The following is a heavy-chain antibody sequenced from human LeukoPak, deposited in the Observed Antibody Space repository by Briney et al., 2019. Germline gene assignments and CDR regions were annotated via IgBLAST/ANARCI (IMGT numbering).Heavy chain of an antibody. CDR1: GFTFSSYE. Sequence: PGGSLRLSCAASGFTFSSYEMNWVRQAPGKGLEWVSYISSSGSTIYYADSMKGRFTISRDNAKNSLYLQMNSLRAEDTAVYYCARQRYQLDAFDIWGQGTMVTVSS. J-gene: IGHJ3*02. CDR3: ARQRYQLDAFDI. V-gene: IGHV3-48*03. CDR2: ISSSGSTI. D-gene: IGHD2-2*01.